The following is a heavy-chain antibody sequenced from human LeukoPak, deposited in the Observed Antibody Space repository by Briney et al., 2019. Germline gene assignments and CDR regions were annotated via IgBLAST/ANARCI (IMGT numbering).Heavy chain of an antibody. CDR2: VYTDDSDS. CDR3: ARRSSGRFFDY. J-gene: IGHJ4*02. Sequence: GESLQISCKGSGYSFTSYLIGWVRQMPGKGLEWMGIVYTDDSDSTYSPSFQGQVTISADKSIRTAYLQWSSLQASDTAMYYCARRSSGRFFDYWGQGTLVTVSS. CDR1: GYSFTSYL. D-gene: IGHD2-15*01. V-gene: IGHV5-51*01.